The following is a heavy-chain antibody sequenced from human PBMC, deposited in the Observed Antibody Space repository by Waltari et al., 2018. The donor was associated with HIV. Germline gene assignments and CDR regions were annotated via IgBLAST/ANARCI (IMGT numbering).Heavy chain of an antibody. CDR3: TRDGSGWSNY. Sequence: EVQLVESGGGLVQPGGSLRLSCAASGFTFSTYWMGWVRQAPGKGLQWLANIKQDGSEKFFLDSVNGRFTISRDNAKNSIYLQMNSLTAEDTAIYYCTRDGSGWSNYWGQGTLVTVSS. CDR1: GFTFSTYW. CDR2: IKQDGSEK. V-gene: IGHV3-7*01. J-gene: IGHJ4*02. D-gene: IGHD6-19*01.